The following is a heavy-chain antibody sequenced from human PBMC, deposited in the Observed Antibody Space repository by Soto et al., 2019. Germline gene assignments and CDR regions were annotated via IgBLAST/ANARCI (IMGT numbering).Heavy chain of an antibody. Sequence: HPAGSLRHSCAPAGFTFSTYAIQRSRQGPGKGLEYVSAISSNGGSTYYANSVKGRFTISRDNSKNTLYLQMGSLRAEDMAVYYCARDSPQQLVHNWLDYWGQGT. V-gene: IGHV3-64*01. CDR2: ISSNGGST. CDR1: GFTFSTYA. J-gene: IGHJ4*02. D-gene: IGHD6-13*01. CDR3: ARDSPQQLVHNWLDY.